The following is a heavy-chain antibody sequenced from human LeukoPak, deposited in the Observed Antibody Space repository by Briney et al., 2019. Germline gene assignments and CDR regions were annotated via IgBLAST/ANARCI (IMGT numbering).Heavy chain of an antibody. CDR1: GGSISSGSYY. D-gene: IGHD6-13*01. CDR2: IYTSGST. CDR3: ARDISAAAGYYFDY. V-gene: IGHV4-61*02. Sequence: SETLSLTCTVSGGSISSGSYYWSWIRQPAGKGLEWIGRIYTSGSTHYNPSLKSRVTISVDTSKNQFSLKLSSVTAADTAVYYCARDISAAAGYYFDYWGQGTLVTVSS. J-gene: IGHJ4*02.